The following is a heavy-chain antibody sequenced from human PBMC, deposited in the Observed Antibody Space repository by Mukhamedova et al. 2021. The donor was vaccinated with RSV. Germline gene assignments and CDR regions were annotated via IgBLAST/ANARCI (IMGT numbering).Heavy chain of an antibody. CDR3: AKDTGRYYYMDV. V-gene: IGHV3-30*02. D-gene: IGHD1-14*01. Sequence: SYGMHWVRQAPGKGLEWVAFIRYDGSNKYYADSVKGRFTISRDNSKNTLYLQMNSLRAEDTAVYYCAKDTGRYYYMDVWGKGTTV. J-gene: IGHJ6*03. CDR2: IRYDGSNK. CDR1: SYG.